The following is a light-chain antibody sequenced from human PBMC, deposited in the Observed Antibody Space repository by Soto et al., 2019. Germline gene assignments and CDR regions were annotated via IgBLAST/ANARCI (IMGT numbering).Light chain of an antibody. CDR2: DVN. V-gene: IGLV2-14*01. CDR1: SSDVGGYNY. Sequence: LTQPASVSGSPGQSITISCTGTSSDVGGYNYVSWYQQHPGKAPKLILYDVNNRPSGVSDRFSGFKSGNTASLTISGLQVEDEADYYCSSYTSSTTDVFGTGTKVTVL. J-gene: IGLJ1*01. CDR3: SSYTSSTTDV.